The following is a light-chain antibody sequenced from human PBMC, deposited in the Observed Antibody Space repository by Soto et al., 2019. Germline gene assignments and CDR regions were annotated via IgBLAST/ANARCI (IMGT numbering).Light chain of an antibody. J-gene: IGKJ5*01. Sequence: EIVLAQSPYTLSLSPGERATLSCMASQSIRSERLAWYQQKPGQAPRLVIFDAFNRASGMPERFSGSGSETDFTLTISSLEPEDFAVYYCQQRRNWPHSITFGQGTRLEIK. CDR1: QSIRSER. CDR2: DAF. V-gene: IGKV3-11*01. CDR3: QQRRNWPHSIT.